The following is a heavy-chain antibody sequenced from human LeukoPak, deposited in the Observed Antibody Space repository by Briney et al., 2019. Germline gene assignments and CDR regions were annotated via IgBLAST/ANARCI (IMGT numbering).Heavy chain of an antibody. CDR2: ISVSGGTI. D-gene: IGHD3-9*01. CDR1: GFPFSAYE. J-gene: IGHJ4*02. Sequence: GGSLRLSCAASGFPFSAYEMNWVRQAPGKGLEWVSYISVSGGTIYYADSVKGRFTISRDNAKQSLYLQMNSLRAEDTAVYYCARVPLGYDILTGYYHHFDYWGQGTLVTVSS. CDR3: ARVPLGYDILTGYYHHFDY. V-gene: IGHV3-48*03.